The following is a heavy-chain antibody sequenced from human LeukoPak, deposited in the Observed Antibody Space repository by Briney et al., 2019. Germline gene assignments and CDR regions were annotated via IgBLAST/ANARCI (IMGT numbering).Heavy chain of an antibody. CDR1: GYSISSGYY. Sequence: PSETLSLTCTVSGYSISSGYYWGWIRQPPGKGLEWIGSIYHSGITYYNPSLKSRVTMSIDTSKNQFSLKLSSVTAADTAVYYCARICDGDCSLSYWGQGTLVTVSS. D-gene: IGHD2-21*02. CDR2: IYHSGIT. V-gene: IGHV4-38-2*02. CDR3: ARICDGDCSLSY. J-gene: IGHJ4*02.